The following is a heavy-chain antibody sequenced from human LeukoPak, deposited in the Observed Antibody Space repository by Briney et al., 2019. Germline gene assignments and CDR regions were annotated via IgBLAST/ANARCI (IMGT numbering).Heavy chain of an antibody. J-gene: IGHJ4*02. CDR3: AREDTAMVLDY. V-gene: IGHV3-30-3*01. D-gene: IGHD5-18*01. Sequence: GGSLRLSCAASGFTFSSYAMHWVRQASGKGLEWVAVISYDGSNKYYADSVKGRFTISRDNSKNTLYLQMNSLRAEDTAVYYCAREDTAMVLDYWGQGTLVTVSS. CDR1: GFTFSSYA. CDR2: ISYDGSNK.